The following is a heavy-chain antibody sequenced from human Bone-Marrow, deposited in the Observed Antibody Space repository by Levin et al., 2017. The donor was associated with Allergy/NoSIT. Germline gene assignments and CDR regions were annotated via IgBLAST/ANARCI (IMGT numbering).Heavy chain of an antibody. CDR2: IIPIFGTA. D-gene: IGHD3-10*01. Sequence: ASVKVSCKASGGTFSSYAISWVRQAPGQGLEWMGGIIPIFGTANYAQKFQGRVTITADKSTSTAYMELSSLRSEDTAVYYCARVRRGFGELYLDYWGQGTLVTVSS. CDR3: ARVRRGFGELYLDY. V-gene: IGHV1-69*06. CDR1: GGTFSSYA. J-gene: IGHJ4*02.